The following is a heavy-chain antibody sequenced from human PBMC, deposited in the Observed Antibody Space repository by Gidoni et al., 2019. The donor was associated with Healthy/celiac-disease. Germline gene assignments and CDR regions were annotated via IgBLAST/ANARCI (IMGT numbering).Heavy chain of an antibody. V-gene: IGHV1-69*06. CDR3: ARVPPPTMVRGGNWFDP. J-gene: IGHJ5*02. CDR1: GGTFSSYA. D-gene: IGHD3-10*01. CDR2: IIPIFGTA. Sequence: QVQLVQSGAEVKKPGSSVKVSCKASGGTFSSYASSWVRQAPGQGLEWMGGIIPIFGTANYAQKFQGRVTITADKSTSTAYMELSSLRSEDTAVYYCARVPPPTMVRGGNWFDPWGQGTLVTVSS.